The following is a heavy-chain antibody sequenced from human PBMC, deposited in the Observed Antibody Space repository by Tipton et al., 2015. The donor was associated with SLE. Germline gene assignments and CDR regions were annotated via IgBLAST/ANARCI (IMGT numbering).Heavy chain of an antibody. Sequence: SLRLSCAASGFTFSSYSMNWVRQAPGKGLEWVSSISSSSSYIYYADSVKGRFTISRDNAKNSLYLQMNSLRAEDTAVYYCARGTLGIAAKHPGMDVWGQGTTVTVSS. V-gene: IGHV3-21*01. J-gene: IGHJ6*02. CDR1: GFTFSSYS. D-gene: IGHD6-13*01. CDR3: ARGTLGIAAKHPGMDV. CDR2: ISSSSSYI.